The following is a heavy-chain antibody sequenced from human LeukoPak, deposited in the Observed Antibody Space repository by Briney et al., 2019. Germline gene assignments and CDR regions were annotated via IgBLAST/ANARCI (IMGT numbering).Heavy chain of an antibody. CDR1: GFTFSSYS. CDR2: ISSRSSYI. V-gene: IGHV3-21*06. CDR3: LRGDRRGY. Sequence: GGSLRLSCAASGFTFSSYSMNWVRQAPGKGLEWVSSISSRSSYIYYADSVKGRFIISRDNAKDSLYLQMNSLRVEDTAVYYCLRGDRRGYWGQGTLVTVSS. J-gene: IGHJ4*02.